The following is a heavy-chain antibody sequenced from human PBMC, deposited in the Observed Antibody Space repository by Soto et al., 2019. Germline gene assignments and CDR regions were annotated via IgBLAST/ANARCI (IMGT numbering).Heavy chain of an antibody. V-gene: IGHV4-31*03. CDR3: ASKVVVAAIPYWYFDL. CDR2: IYYSGST. CDR1: GGSISSGGYY. J-gene: IGHJ2*01. D-gene: IGHD2-15*01. Sequence: PSETLSLTCTVSGGSISSGGYYWSWIRQHPGKGLEWIGYIYYSGSTYYNPSLKSRVTISVDTSKNQFSLKLSSVTAADTAVYYCASKVVVAAIPYWYFDLWGRGTLVTVSS.